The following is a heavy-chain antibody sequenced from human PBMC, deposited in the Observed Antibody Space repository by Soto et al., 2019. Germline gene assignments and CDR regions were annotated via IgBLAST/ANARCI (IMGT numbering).Heavy chain of an antibody. Sequence: GGSLRLSCAASGFTFISYGMHWVLQAPCKGLEWVAVIWYDGSNKYYADSVKGRFTISRDNSKNTLYLQMNSLRAEDTAVYYCARDPFASIGGSHFDYWGQGTLVTVSS. CDR1: GFTFISYG. V-gene: IGHV3-33*01. CDR2: IWYDGSNK. D-gene: IGHD2-15*01. CDR3: ARDPFASIGGSHFDY. J-gene: IGHJ4*02.